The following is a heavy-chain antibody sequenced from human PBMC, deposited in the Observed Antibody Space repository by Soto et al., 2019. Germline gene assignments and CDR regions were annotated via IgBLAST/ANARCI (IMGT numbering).Heavy chain of an antibody. Sequence: SLSCTVSGGSIGSYYWSWIRQPPGKGLEWIGYIYYSGSTNYNPSVKSRVTISVDTSKNQFSLKLSSVTAADTAVYYCAREGPRSNWFDPWGQGTLVTVSS. CDR1: GGSIGSYY. CDR2: IYYSGST. V-gene: IGHV4-59*01. J-gene: IGHJ5*02. CDR3: AREGPRSNWFDP.